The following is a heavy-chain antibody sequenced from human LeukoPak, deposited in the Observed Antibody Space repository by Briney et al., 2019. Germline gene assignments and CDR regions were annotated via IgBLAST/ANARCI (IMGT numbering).Heavy chain of an antibody. V-gene: IGHV3-9*01. Sequence: GGSLRLSCAASGFTFDDYAMHWVRQAPGKGLEWVSGISWNSGSIGYADSVKGRFTISRDNAKNSLHLQMNSLRAEDTALYYCAKDTGDYWGAVSFDCWGQGTLVTVSS. CDR3: AKDTGDYWGAVSFDC. D-gene: IGHD4-17*01. CDR2: ISWNSGSI. J-gene: IGHJ4*02. CDR1: GFTFDDYA.